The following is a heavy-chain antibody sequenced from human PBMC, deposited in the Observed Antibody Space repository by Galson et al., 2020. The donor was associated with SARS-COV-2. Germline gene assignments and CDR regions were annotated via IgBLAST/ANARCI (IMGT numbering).Heavy chain of an antibody. D-gene: IGHD3-16*01. CDR2: IKNGGDTI. J-gene: IGHJ5*02. Sequence: SLRLSCAASGFIFSDAHMTWIRQAPGKGLEWISYIKNGGDTIYYADSVKGRFTMSRDNANNLLYLQMNSLRVEDTAMYYCARESWGSLDPWGQGTLVTVST. CDR1: GFIFSDAH. CDR3: ARESWGSLDP. V-gene: IGHV3-11*01.